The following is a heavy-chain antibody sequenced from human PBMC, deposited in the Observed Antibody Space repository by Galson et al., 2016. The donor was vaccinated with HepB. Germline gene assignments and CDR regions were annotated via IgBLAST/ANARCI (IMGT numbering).Heavy chain of an antibody. CDR2: ISYDGNNK. CDR3: ARDYVPGA. J-gene: IGHJ5*02. V-gene: IGHV3-30*03. D-gene: IGHD3-10*01. CDR1: GFTFNKYP. Sequence: SLRLSCAASGFTFNKYPMFWVRQAPGKGLEWVAVISYDGNNKYYADSVKGRFTISRDSSQNTLYLEMNSLRGEDTAMYYCARDYVPGAWGQGVLVTVSS.